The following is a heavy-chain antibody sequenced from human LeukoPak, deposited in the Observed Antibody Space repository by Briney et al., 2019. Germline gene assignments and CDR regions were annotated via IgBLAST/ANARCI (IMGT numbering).Heavy chain of an antibody. CDR2: IYYSGRT. CDR1: GASISSSGYY. Sequence: SETLSLTCTVSGASISSSGYYWVWIRQPPGKGLEWIGSIYYSGRTYYNPSLKSRVTISVDTSTNQFSLTLSSVTTADPAVYYCARRYSHYFIDYWGQGTLATVSS. J-gene: IGHJ4*02. D-gene: IGHD4-11*01. V-gene: IGHV4-39*01. CDR3: ARRYSHYFIDY.